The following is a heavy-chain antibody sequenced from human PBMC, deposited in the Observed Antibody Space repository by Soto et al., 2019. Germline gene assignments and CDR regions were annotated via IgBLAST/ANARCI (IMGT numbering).Heavy chain of an antibody. V-gene: IGHV4-59*08. CDR1: GGSISSYY. CDR3: ARVNYDFWSGYTYYMDV. CDR2: IYYSGST. D-gene: IGHD3-3*01. Sequence: QVQLQESGPGLVKPSETLSLTCTVSGGSISSYYWSWIRQPPGKGLEWIGYIYYSGSTNYNPSLMCRVSISVDTAKNQFSLKLCSVTAADAAVYYCARVNYDFWSGYTYYMDVWGKGTTVTVSS. J-gene: IGHJ6*03.